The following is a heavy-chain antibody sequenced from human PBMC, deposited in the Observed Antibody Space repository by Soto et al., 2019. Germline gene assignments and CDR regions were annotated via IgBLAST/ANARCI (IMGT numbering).Heavy chain of an antibody. D-gene: IGHD3-9*01. J-gene: IGHJ3*01. V-gene: IGHV4-4*02. Sequence: QVQLQESGPGLVKPSGTLSLTCAVSGGSISSSHWWTWVRQSPGKGLEYIGEISHSGTSNYNPSLKSRVTISVDKSKNNFSLTLTSVTAADTAVYYCARVVLTITRGAFDAWGQGTLVIVSS. CDR1: GGSISSSHW. CDR2: ISHSGTS. CDR3: ARVVLTITRGAFDA.